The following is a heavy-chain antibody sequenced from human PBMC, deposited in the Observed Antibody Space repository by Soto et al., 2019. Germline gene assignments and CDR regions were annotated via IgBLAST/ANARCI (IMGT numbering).Heavy chain of an antibody. J-gene: IGHJ5*02. V-gene: IGHV1-18*01. CDR1: GYTFTSYG. Sequence: QVQLVQSGAEVKKPGASVKVSCKAFGYTFTSYGISWVRQAPGQGLEWMGWISAYNGNTNYAQKLQGRVTMTTDTSTSTAYMELRSLRSDDTAVYYCARVGFWYNWNVTPLRWFDPWGQGTLVTVSS. D-gene: IGHD1-1*01. CDR2: ISAYNGNT. CDR3: ARVGFWYNWNVTPLRWFDP.